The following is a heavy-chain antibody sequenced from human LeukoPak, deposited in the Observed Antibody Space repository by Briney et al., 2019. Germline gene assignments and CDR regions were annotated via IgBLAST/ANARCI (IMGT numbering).Heavy chain of an antibody. D-gene: IGHD3-22*01. CDR2: IYDSGST. J-gene: IGHJ3*02. CDR1: SDSISNYY. V-gene: IGHV4-59*12. CDR3: ARGGYYDSSGYTRDDAFDI. Sequence: SETLSLTCTVSSDSISNYYWSWIRQPPGKGLEWIGYIYDSGSTNYNPSLKSRVTISVDTSKNQFSLKLSSVTAADTAVYYCARGGYYDSSGYTRDDAFDIWGQGTMVTVSS.